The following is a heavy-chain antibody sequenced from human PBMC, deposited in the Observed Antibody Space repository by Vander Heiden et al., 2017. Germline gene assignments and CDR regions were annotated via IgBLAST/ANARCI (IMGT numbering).Heavy chain of an antibody. J-gene: IGHJ3*02. CDR1: GFTFSTYA. CDR2: ISYDASDK. Sequence: QVQLVASGGGVVQPGRSMRLSCAASGFTFSTYAMHWARQAPGKGLEEVAVISYDASDKYYADSVKGRFTISRDNSKSTLYLQMNSLRAEDTALYYCARGTAYYDSSGFNQDAFDIWGQGTVVSVSS. V-gene: IGHV3-30-3*01. CDR3: ARGTAYYDSSGFNQDAFDI. D-gene: IGHD3-22*01.